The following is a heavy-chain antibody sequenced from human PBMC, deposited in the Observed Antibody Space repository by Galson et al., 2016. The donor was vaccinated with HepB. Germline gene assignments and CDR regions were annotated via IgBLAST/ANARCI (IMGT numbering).Heavy chain of an antibody. CDR3: AKAVTIFGVLNVYALGV. Sequence: SLRLSCAASEFLVSGHYMSWVRQGPGKGLERVAIIYPAGDTLYAGSGKGRFIISRDSAKNTLYLQMNSLRPGDTGVYYCAKAVTIFGVLNVYALGVWGQGTTVTVSS. D-gene: IGHD3-3*01. CDR1: EFLVSGHY. J-gene: IGHJ6*02. CDR2: IYPAGDT. V-gene: IGHV3-66*01.